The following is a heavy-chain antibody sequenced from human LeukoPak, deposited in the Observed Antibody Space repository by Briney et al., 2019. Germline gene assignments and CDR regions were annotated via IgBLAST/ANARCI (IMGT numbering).Heavy chain of an antibody. CDR2: ISSFSSYI. CDR1: GFIFGSHS. Sequence: PGGSLRLSCAASGFIFGSHSMNWVRQAPGKGLEWVSSISSFSSYIYYADLVKGRFTISRDNAKNSLYLQMNSLRAEDTAVYYCARGPLGNFDYWGQGTLVTVSS. D-gene: IGHD3-10*01. V-gene: IGHV3-21*06. CDR3: ARGPLGNFDY. J-gene: IGHJ4*02.